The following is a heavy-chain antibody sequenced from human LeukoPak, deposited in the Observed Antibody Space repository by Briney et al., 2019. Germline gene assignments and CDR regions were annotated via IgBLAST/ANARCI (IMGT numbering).Heavy chain of an antibody. V-gene: IGHV4-61*02. CDR1: GGSISSSSYY. J-gene: IGHJ4*02. D-gene: IGHD6-19*01. CDR2: IYTSGST. CDR3: ARDEQWLVRNRFFDY. Sequence: PSETLSLTCTVSGGSISSSSYYWSWIRQPAGKGLEWIGRIYTSGSTNYNPSLKSRVTMSVDTSKNQFSLKLSSVTAADTAVYYCARDEQWLVRNRFFDYWGQGTLVTVSS.